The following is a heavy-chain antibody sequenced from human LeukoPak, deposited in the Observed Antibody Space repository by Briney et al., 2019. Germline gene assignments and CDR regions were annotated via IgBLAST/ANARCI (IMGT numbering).Heavy chain of an antibody. CDR3: ARGVGQQKPFDY. V-gene: IGHV3-30*04. CDR2: ISFDGSNT. D-gene: IGHD6-13*01. CDR1: GFTFSNYA. J-gene: IGHJ4*02. Sequence: PGGSLRLSCAASGFTFSNYAVHWVRQAPGKGLEWEARISFDGSNTNYADSVKGRFTISRDNSKNTLYLYMNSLRGEDTAVYYCARGVGQQKPFDYWGQGTLVTVSS.